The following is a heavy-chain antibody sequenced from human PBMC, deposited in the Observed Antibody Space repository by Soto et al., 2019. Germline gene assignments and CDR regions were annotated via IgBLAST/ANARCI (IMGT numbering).Heavy chain of an antibody. D-gene: IGHD3-22*01. CDR2: IYHSGST. Sequence: SETLSLTCAVSGGSISSSNWWSWVRHPPGKGREWIGEIYHSGSTNYNPSLKSRVTISVDKSKNQFSLKLSSVTAADTAVYYCARSPDSSGYYPRWYYYGMDVWGQGTTVTVSS. CDR1: GGSISSSNW. J-gene: IGHJ6*02. CDR3: ARSPDSSGYYPRWYYYGMDV. V-gene: IGHV4-4*02.